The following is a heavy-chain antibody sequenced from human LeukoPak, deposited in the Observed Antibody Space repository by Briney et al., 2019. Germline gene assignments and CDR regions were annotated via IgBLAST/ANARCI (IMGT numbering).Heavy chain of an antibody. J-gene: IGHJ2*01. CDR1: GGSFRAYY. Sequence: SETLSLTCAVFGGSFRAYYLHWIRQPPGKGLEWIGYISYSGSTNYNPSLKSRVTISVDTSKTQFSLKLSSVTAADTAVYYCARSDCNVGVCPRSWHFDLWGRGTLVTVSS. CDR2: ISYSGST. V-gene: IGHV4-59*01. CDR3: ARSDCNVGVCPRSWHFDL. D-gene: IGHD2-8*02.